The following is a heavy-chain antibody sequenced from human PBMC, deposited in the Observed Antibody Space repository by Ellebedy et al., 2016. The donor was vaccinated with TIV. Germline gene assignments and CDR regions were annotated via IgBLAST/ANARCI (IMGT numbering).Heavy chain of an antibody. V-gene: IGHV3-66*01. J-gene: IGHJ4*02. CDR3: ARGVGATTAYFDY. D-gene: IGHD1-26*01. CDR2: IYSGGST. CDR1: GFTVSSNY. Sequence: GESLKISCAASGFTVSSNYMSWVRQAPGKGLEWVSVIYSGGSTYYADSVKGRFTISRDNAKNSLYLQLNSLRADDTAVYYCARGVGATTAYFDYWGQGALVTVSS.